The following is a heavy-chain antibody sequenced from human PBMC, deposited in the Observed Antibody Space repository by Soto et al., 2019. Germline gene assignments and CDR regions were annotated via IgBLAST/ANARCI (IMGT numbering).Heavy chain of an antibody. Sequence: QVQLVQSGAEVKKPGASVKVSCKASGYTFTSYGISWVRQAPGQGLEWMGWISAYNGNTNYAQQLQGRVTMTTDTSTSTAYMELRSLRSDDTAVYSCARCIAAAGTGYYYYGMDVWGQGTTVTVSS. D-gene: IGHD6-13*01. V-gene: IGHV1-18*01. J-gene: IGHJ6*02. CDR2: ISAYNGNT. CDR3: ARCIAAAGTGYYYYGMDV. CDR1: GYTFTSYG.